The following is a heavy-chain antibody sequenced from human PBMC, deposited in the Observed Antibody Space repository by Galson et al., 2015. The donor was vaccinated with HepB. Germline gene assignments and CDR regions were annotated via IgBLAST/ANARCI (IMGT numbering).Heavy chain of an antibody. V-gene: IGHV3-7*01. CDR3: ARDLRGSGWYVDY. J-gene: IGHJ4*02. Sequence: SLRLSCAASGFTFSSYWMSWVRQAPGKGLEWVANIKQDGSEKYYVDSVKGRFTISRDNAKNSLYLQMNSLRAKETAVYYCARDLRGSGWYVDYWGQGTLVTVSS. CDR1: GFTFSSYW. D-gene: IGHD6-19*01. CDR2: IKQDGSEK.